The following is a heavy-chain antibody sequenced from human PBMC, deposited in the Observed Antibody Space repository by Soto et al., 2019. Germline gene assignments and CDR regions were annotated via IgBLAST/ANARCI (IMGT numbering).Heavy chain of an antibody. J-gene: IGHJ4*02. CDR1: GGTFSSYA. CDR3: ASVVDTAMAQPSL. CDR2: IIPIFGTA. V-gene: IGHV1-69*13. D-gene: IGHD5-18*01. Sequence: SVKVSCKASGGTFSSYAISWVRQAPGQGLEWMGGIIPIFGTANYAQKFQGRVTITADESTSTAYMELSSLRSEDTAVYYCASVVDTAMAQPSLWGQGTLVTVSS.